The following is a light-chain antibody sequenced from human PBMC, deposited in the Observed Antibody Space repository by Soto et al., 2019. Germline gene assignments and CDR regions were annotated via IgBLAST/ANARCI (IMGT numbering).Light chain of an antibody. CDR3: QQRSNWPLT. V-gene: IGKV3-11*01. Sequence: EVVLTQSPATLSSSPGESVTLSCRASQSINTYLAWYQQKPGQAPRLLIYDASYRAAGIPSRFSGSGSGTDFPLTISSLEPADFAIYRCQQRSNWPLTFGGGTKVEI. CDR1: QSINTY. J-gene: IGKJ4*01. CDR2: DAS.